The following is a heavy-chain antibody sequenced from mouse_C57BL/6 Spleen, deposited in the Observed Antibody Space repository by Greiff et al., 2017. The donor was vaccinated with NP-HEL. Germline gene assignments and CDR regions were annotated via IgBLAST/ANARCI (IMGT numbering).Heavy chain of an antibody. J-gene: IGHJ4*01. CDR1: GYAFSSSR. CDR3: ARYWDAMEG. D-gene: IGHD4-1*01. Sequence: QVQLQQSGPELVKPGASVKISCKASGYAFSSSRMTWVKPRPGTGLEWVGRIYPGHGVTNYNGKFKGKATLTEDKSTSTAYMQLSSLTSEDAAVYCCARYWDAMEGWGKGTTVTVSS. V-gene: IGHV1-82*01. CDR2: IYPGHGVT.